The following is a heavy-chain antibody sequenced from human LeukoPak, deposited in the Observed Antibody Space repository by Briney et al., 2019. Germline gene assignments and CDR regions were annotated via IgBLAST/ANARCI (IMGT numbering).Heavy chain of an antibody. CDR2: IRYDGSNK. D-gene: IGHD1-26*01. Sequence: QPGGSLRLSCAASGFTFSSYVMHWVREAPGKGLEWVAFIRYDGSNKYYADSVRGRFTISRDNSKTTLFLQMNSLRAEDTAVYYCAKEGGSQNYYYYYMGVWGKGTTVTVSS. CDR3: AKEGGSQNYYYYYMGV. J-gene: IGHJ6*03. V-gene: IGHV3-30*02. CDR1: GFTFSSYV.